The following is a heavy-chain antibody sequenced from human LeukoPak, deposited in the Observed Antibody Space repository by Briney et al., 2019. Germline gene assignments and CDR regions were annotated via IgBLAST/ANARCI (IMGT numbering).Heavy chain of an antibody. CDR2: IYYSGST. J-gene: IGHJ4*02. D-gene: IGHD6-13*01. V-gene: IGHV4-39*01. CDR1: GGSISSSSYY. CDR3: ARHGVGIAAAGAFYFDY. Sequence: PSETLSLTCTVSGGSISSSSYYWGWIRQPPGKGLEWIGSIYYSGSTYYNPSLKGRVTISVDTSKNQFSLKLSSVTAADTAVYYCARHGVGIAAAGAFYFDYWGQGTLVTVSS.